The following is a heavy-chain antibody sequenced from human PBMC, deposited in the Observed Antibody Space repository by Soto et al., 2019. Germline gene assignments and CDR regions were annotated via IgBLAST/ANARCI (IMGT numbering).Heavy chain of an antibody. V-gene: IGHV3-23*01. Sequence: GGSLRLSCAASGFTFSSYAMSWVRQAPGKGLEWVSAISGSGGSTYYADSVKGRFTISRDNSKNTLYLQMNSLRAEDTAVYYCAKVLTESDSIAARGPPETYGMDVWGQGTTVTVSS. CDR1: GFTFSSYA. J-gene: IGHJ6*02. D-gene: IGHD6-6*01. CDR2: ISGSGGST. CDR3: AKVLTESDSIAARGPPETYGMDV.